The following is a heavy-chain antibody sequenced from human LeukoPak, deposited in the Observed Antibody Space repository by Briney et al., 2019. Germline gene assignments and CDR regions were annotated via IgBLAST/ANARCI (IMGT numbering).Heavy chain of an antibody. CDR3: ARSLTTLTYEGY. CDR1: GFTFSSYA. V-gene: IGHV3-21*01. CDR2: INSGSTYT. Sequence: GGSLRLSCAASGFTFSSYAMSWVRQAPGKGLEWVSSINSGSTYTYYTESVKGRFTVSRDNAKNSLFLQMNSLRAEDTAIYYCARSLTTLTYEGYWGQGTLVTVSS. J-gene: IGHJ4*02. D-gene: IGHD1-1*01.